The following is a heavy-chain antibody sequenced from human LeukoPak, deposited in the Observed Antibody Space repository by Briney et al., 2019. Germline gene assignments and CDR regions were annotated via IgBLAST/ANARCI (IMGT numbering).Heavy chain of an antibody. V-gene: IGHV3-23*01. CDR1: GFTFSSYA. Sequence: PGGSLRLSCAASGFTFSSYAMSWVRQAPGKGLEWVSAISGSGGSTYYADSVKGRFTISRDNSKNTLYLQMNSLRAEDTAVYYCAKDGLNYDSSGYYSEGYYWGQGTLVTVSS. CDR3: AKDGLNYDSSGYYSEGYY. J-gene: IGHJ4*02. CDR2: ISGSGGST. D-gene: IGHD3-22*01.